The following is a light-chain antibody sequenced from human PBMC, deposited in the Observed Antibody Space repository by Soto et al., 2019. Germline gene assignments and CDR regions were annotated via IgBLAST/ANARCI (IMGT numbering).Light chain of an antibody. CDR1: QSVSSSY. Sequence: EIVLTHSPGTLALSPCEGATLSCSASQSVSSSYLAWYQQKPGQAPRLLIYGASSRATGIPDRFSGSGSGTDFTLTISRLEPEDFAVYFCQQYGRSPLTFGQGTRLEI. V-gene: IGKV3-20*01. J-gene: IGKJ5*01. CDR2: GAS. CDR3: QQYGRSPLT.